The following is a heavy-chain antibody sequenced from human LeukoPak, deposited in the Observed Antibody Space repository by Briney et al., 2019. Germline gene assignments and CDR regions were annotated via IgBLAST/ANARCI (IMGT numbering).Heavy chain of an antibody. CDR2: TYYRSKWYN. D-gene: IGHD4-11*01. CDR3: ARGFPSNPVAFDI. J-gene: IGHJ3*02. V-gene: IGHV6-1*01. CDR1: GDSVSRNSAT. Sequence: SQTLTLTCAISGDSVSRNSATWNWITQSPSRVLEWLVRTYYRSKWYNDYAASVKSRITINAYTSKNQFSLKLNSVTPEDTAVYYCARGFPSNPVAFDIWGQGTMVTVSS.